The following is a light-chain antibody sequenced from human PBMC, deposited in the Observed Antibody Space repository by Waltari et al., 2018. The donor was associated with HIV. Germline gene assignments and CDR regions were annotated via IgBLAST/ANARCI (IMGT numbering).Light chain of an antibody. CDR3: AAWDDSLSGWV. Sequence: QSVLTQPPSASETPGQRVTISCSGSSSNIGGNYVYWYQHLPGTAPKLPIYRNNQRPSGVPDRFSGSKSGASASLAISGLRSEDEADYYCAAWDDSLSGWVFGGGTKLTVL. CDR1: SSNIGGNY. J-gene: IGLJ3*02. V-gene: IGLV1-47*01. CDR2: RNN.